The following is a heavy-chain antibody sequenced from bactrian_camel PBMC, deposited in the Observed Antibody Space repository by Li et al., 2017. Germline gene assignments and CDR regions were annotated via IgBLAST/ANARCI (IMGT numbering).Heavy chain of an antibody. Sequence: QLVESGGGLVQPGGSLRLSCAVPGFTFSNGAMSWVRQAPGKGLEWVSTINTSGSTTYYADPVKGRFTISRDDAKNTVYLLMNDLKPEDTGVYYCAAARGVWWGPRS. CDR2: INTSGSTT. CDR1: GFTFSNGA. V-gene: IGHV3S40*01. J-gene: IGHJ4*01.